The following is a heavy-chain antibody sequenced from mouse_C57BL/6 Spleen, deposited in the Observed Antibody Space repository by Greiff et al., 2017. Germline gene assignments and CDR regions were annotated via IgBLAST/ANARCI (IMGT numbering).Heavy chain of an antibody. J-gene: IGHJ1*03. CDR2: ISSGGSYT. CDR3: ARRGGYYNWYFDV. D-gene: IGHD2-3*01. V-gene: IGHV5-6*02. Sequence: EVKVVESGGDLVKPGGSLKLSCAASGFTFSSYGMSWVRQTPDKRLEWVATISSGGSYTYYPDSVKGRFTISRDNAKNTLYLQMSSLKSEDTAMYYCARRGGYYNWYFDVWGTGTTVTVSS. CDR1: GFTFSSYG.